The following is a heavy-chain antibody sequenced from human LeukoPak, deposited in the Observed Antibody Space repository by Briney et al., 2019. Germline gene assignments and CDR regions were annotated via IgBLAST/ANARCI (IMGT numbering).Heavy chain of an antibody. V-gene: IGHV4-38-2*02. D-gene: IGHD2-21*02. CDR1: GYSISSGYY. CDR2: IYHSGST. J-gene: IGHJ4*02. Sequence: PSETLSLTCTVSGYSISSGYYWGWIRQPPGKGLEWIGSIYHSGSTYYNPSLKSRVTISVDTSKNQFSLKLSSVTAADTAVYYCARDHSYCGGDCYSIFGYWGQGTLVTVSS. CDR3: ARDHSYCGGDCYSIFGY.